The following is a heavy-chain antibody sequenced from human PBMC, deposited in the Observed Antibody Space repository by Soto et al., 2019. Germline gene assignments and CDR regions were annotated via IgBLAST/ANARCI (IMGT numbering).Heavy chain of an antibody. Sequence: PGESLKISCKGSGYSFTSYWIGWVRQMPGKGLEWMGIIYPGDSDTRYSPSFQGQATISADKSISTAYLQWSSLKASDTAMYYCARQVGSGSYPIFYYYYGMDVWGQGTTVTVSS. V-gene: IGHV5-51*01. CDR1: GYSFTSYW. CDR2: IYPGDSDT. D-gene: IGHD3-10*01. CDR3: ARQVGSGSYPIFYYYYGMDV. J-gene: IGHJ6*02.